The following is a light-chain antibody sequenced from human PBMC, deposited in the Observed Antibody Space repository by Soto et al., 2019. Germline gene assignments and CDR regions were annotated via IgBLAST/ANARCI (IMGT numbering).Light chain of an antibody. CDR1: QSVSNY. Sequence: IVLTQSPATLSLSPGARATLSCRAGQSVSNYLAWYQQKPGQALRLLIYDTFNRATGIPARFSGSGSGTDFTLTISSLEAEDLAVYFCVQRSNWPWTSGQGTKVEIK. V-gene: IGKV3-11*01. CDR3: VQRSNWPWT. J-gene: IGKJ1*01. CDR2: DTF.